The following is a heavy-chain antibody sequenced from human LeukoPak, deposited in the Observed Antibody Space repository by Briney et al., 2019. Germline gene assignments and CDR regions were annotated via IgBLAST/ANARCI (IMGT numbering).Heavy chain of an antibody. D-gene: IGHD2-2*02. CDR3: ARGRRYCSSTSCYRGGYYYYYYMDV. Sequence: EASVKVSCKASGYTFTSYDINWVRQATGQGLEWMGWMNPNSGNTGYAQKFQGRVTITRNTSISTAYMELSSLRSEDTAVYYCARGRRYCSSTSCYRGGYYYYYYMDVWGKGTTVTVSS. V-gene: IGHV1-8*03. J-gene: IGHJ6*03. CDR1: GYTFTSYD. CDR2: MNPNSGNT.